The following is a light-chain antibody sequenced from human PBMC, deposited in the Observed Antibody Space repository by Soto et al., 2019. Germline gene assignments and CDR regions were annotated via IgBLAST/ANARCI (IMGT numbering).Light chain of an antibody. V-gene: IGLV2-23*02. CDR1: NNDVGSYNF. CDR2: EVS. Sequence: QSALTQPASVSGSPGQSITISCTRTNNDVGSYNFVSWYQQHPGKAPKVMIFEVSKRPSGVSDRFSGSKSGNTASLTISGLQAEDEADYYCCSDAGSSTYVFGTGTKVTVL. J-gene: IGLJ1*01. CDR3: CSDAGSSTYV.